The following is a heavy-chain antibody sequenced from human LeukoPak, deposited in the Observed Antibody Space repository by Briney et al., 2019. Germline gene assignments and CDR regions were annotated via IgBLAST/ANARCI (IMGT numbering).Heavy chain of an antibody. J-gene: IGHJ4*02. CDR2: INHSGST. D-gene: IGHD5-24*01. V-gene: IGHV4-34*01. CDR1: GRSFSGYY. Sequence: SETLSLTCAVYGRSFSGYYWSWIRQPPGKGLEWIGEINHSGSTNYNPSLKSRVTISVDTSKNQFSLKLSSVTAADTAVYYCARGKRWLQFLGPGFDYWGQGTLVTVSS. CDR3: ARGKRWLQFLGPGFDY.